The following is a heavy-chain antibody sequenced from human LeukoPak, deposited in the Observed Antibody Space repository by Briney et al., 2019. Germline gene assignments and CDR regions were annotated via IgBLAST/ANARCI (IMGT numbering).Heavy chain of an antibody. CDR1: GFTFSSYW. CDR3: ARVTYYDSSGYYYSLGAFDI. J-gene: IGHJ3*02. Sequence: GGSLRLSCAASGFTFSSYWMSWVRQAPGKGLEWVTNIKQDGSEKYYVDSVKGRFTISRDNAKNSLYLQMNSLRAEDTAVYYCARVTYYDSSGYYYSLGAFDIWGQGTMVTVSS. D-gene: IGHD3-22*01. CDR2: IKQDGSEK. V-gene: IGHV3-7*01.